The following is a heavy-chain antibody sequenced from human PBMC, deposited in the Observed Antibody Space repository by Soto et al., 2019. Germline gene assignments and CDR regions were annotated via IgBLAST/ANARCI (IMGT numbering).Heavy chain of an antibody. D-gene: IGHD6-13*01. J-gene: IGHJ4*02. CDR2: ISYDGSNK. CDR3: AKSGYSSSWYIVDY. Sequence: QVQLVESGGGVVQPGRSLRLSCAASGFTFSSYGMHWVRQAPGKGLEGVAGISYDGSNKYYADSVKGRFTISRDNSKNTLYLQMNSLRAEDTAVYYCAKSGYSSSWYIVDYWGQGTLVTVSS. V-gene: IGHV3-30*18. CDR1: GFTFSSYG.